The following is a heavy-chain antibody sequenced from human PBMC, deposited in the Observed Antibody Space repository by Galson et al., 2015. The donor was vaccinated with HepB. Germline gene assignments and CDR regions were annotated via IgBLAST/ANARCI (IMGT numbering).Heavy chain of an antibody. CDR1: GFTFSSYW. D-gene: IGHD6-6*01. CDR2: IKQDGSEK. J-gene: IGHJ6*03. V-gene: IGHV3-7*03. CDR3: ARGGGQLPHRAYYYYYYYMDV. Sequence: SLRLSCAASGFTFSSYWMSWVRQAPGKGLEWVANIKQDGSEKYYVDSVKGRFTISRDNAKNSLYLQMNSLRAEDTAVYYCARGGGQLPHRAYYYYYYYMDVWGKGTTVTVSS.